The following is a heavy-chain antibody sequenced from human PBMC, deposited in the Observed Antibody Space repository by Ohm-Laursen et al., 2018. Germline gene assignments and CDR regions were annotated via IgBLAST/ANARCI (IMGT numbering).Heavy chain of an antibody. J-gene: IGHJ2*01. V-gene: IGHV4-59*12. CDR1: GGSISSYY. CDR3: ARDDYYDSRGPWYFDL. D-gene: IGHD3-22*01. Sequence: TLSLTCTVSGGSISSYYWSWIRQPPGKGLEWIGYIYYSGSTNYNPSLKSRVTISVDTSKNQFSLKLSSVTAADTAVYYCARDDYYDSRGPWYFDLWGRGTLVTVSS. CDR2: IYYSGST.